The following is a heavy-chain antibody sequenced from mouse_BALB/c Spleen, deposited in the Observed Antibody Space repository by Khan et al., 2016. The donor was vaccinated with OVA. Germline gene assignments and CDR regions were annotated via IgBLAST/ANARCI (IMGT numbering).Heavy chain of an antibody. D-gene: IGHD2-1*01. CDR2: IWAGGST. CDR3: ARDDGGGNDAMDY. V-gene: IGHV2-9*02. Sequence: VELVESGPGLVAPSQSLSITCTVSGSSLTTSAIHWVRQPTGKGLEWLGVIWAGGSTNYNSALMSRLIISKDNSKSQVFLKMNSLQTVDTVMYYCARDDGGGNDAMDYWGQGTSVTVSS. J-gene: IGHJ4*01. CDR1: GSSLTTSA.